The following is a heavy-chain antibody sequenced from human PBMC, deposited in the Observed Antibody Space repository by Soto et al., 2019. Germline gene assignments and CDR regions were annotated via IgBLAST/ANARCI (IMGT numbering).Heavy chain of an antibody. CDR2: IDNHGDGT. J-gene: IGHJ3*02. V-gene: IGHV3-74*01. CDR3: GTVFDK. CDR1: GFTFTNYW. Sequence: EVQVVESGGGLVQPGGSLRLSCAASGFTFTNYWMHGVRQVTGEGLVWVSRIDNHGDGTSYADFVTCRFTISRDNAKNTLYLQMNSLRVEDTAIYYCGTVFDKWGQGTMVTVSS.